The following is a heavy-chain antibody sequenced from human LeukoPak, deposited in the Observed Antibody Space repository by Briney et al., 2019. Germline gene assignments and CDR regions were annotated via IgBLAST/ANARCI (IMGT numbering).Heavy chain of an antibody. CDR1: GGSISSSSYY. CDR3: ARRFISVVVAPDWFDP. V-gene: IGHV4-39*01. CDR2: IYYSGST. D-gene: IGHD2-15*01. Sequence: KPSETLSLTCTVSGGSISSSSYYWGWIRQPPGKGLELIGNIYYSGSTYYNPSLKSRVTISVDTSKNQFSLKLSSVTAADTAVYYCARRFISVVVAPDWFDPWGQGTLVTVPS. J-gene: IGHJ5*02.